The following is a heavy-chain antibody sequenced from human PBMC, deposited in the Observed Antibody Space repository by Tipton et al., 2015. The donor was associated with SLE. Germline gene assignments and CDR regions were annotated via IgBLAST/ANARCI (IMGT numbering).Heavy chain of an antibody. CDR1: GDSISSSY. D-gene: IGHD6-19*01. CDR3: ARPYNSGWYGAFNI. J-gene: IGHJ3*02. Sequence: TLSLTCTVSGDSISSSYCSWIRQPPGKGLEWIGYIYTTGGTKYNPSLKSRVTISEDTPKKQFSLKLTSVTAADTAVYYCARPYNSGWYGAFNIWGQGTMVTVSS. V-gene: IGHV4-4*09. CDR2: IYTTGGT.